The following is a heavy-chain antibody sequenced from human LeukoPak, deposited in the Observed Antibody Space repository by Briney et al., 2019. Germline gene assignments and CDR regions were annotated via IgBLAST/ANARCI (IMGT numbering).Heavy chain of an antibody. CDR3: ARGVDPWPWFFDL. V-gene: IGHV1-18*01. CDR2: ISPYNGKT. Sequence: ASVKVSCKASGYTFTSYGILWVRQAPGQGLEWMGWISPYNGKTNHAQKFRGRVTMTTDTSTTTAYMELRSLMSDDTAVYYCARGVDPWPWFFDLWGRGTLVTVSS. J-gene: IGHJ2*01. CDR1: GYTFTSYG.